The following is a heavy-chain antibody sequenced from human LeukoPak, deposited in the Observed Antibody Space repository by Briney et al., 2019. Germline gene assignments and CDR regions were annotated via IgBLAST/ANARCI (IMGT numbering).Heavy chain of an antibody. CDR1: GFTVSSNY. CDR3: AKDRGSSVFDY. V-gene: IGHV3-53*01. J-gene: IGHJ4*02. CDR2: IYSGGST. D-gene: IGHD6-13*01. Sequence: AGGSLRLSCAASGFTVSSNYMSWVRQAPGKGLEWVSVIYSGGSTYYADSVKGRFTISRDNSKNTLYLQMNSLRAEDTAVYYCAKDRGSSVFDYRGQGTLVTVSS.